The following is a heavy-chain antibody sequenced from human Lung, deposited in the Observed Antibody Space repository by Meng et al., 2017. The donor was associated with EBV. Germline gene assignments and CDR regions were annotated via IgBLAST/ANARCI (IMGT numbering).Heavy chain of an antibody. CDR1: GFTFGSYW. CDR2: INEDGGIT. J-gene: IGHJ4*02. CDR3: SRDLVGSDDD. D-gene: IGHD6-25*01. Sequence: EVQVAESVGALVQPGGSLRLSCAASGFTFGSYWMHWVRQVPGKGLVWVSRINEDGGITTYADSVKGRFTIFRDNTKNTLYLQMNSLRAEDTAVYFCSRDLVGSDDDWGQGTLVTVSS. V-gene: IGHV3-74*01.